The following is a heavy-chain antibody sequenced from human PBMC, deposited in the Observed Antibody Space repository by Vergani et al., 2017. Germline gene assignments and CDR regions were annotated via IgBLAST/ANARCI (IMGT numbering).Heavy chain of an antibody. Sequence: QVTLKESGPVLVKPTETLTLTCTVSGFSLSNARMGVSWIRQPPGKALEWLAHIFSNDEKSYSTSLKSRLTISKDTYKSQVVLTMTNMDPVDTATYYCARTPRSSWYDWYFDLWGRGTLVTVSS. J-gene: IGHJ2*01. CDR1: GFSLSNARMG. CDR2: IFSNDEK. V-gene: IGHV2-26*01. D-gene: IGHD6-13*01. CDR3: ARTPRSSWYDWYFDL.